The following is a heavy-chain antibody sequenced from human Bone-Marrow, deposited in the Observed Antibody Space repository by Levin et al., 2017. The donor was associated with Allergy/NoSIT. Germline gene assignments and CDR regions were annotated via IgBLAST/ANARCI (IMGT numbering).Heavy chain of an antibody. J-gene: IGHJ6*03. V-gene: IGHV3-7*01. CDR1: RFIFDSYW. CDR3: AAGAGYYMNV. D-gene: IGHD4/OR15-4a*01. Sequence: GESLKISCVASRFIFDSYWMNWVRQAPGKGLEWVAIIKHDGSEKYYVDSVKGRFTISRDHAESSLYLQMNSLRAEDTALYYCAAGAGYYMNVWGKGTTVTVSS. CDR2: IKHDGSEK.